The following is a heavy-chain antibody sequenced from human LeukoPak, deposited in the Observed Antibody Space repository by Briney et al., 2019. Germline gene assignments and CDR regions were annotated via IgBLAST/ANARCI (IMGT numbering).Heavy chain of an antibody. CDR2: IYYSGST. CDR1: GGSISSYY. CDR3: ARSGYSYGADAFDI. J-gene: IGHJ3*02. V-gene: IGHV4-59*01. D-gene: IGHD5-18*01. Sequence: SETLSLTCIVSGGSISSYYWSWIRQPPGEGLEWIGYIYYSGSTNYNPSLKSRVTISVDTSKNQFSLKLSSVTAADTAVYYCARSGYSYGADAFDIWGQGTMVTVSS.